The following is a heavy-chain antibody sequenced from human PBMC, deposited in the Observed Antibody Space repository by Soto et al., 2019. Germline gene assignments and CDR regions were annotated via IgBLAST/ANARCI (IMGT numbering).Heavy chain of an antibody. CDR1: GYTFTSYD. Sequence: GASVKVSCKASGYTFTSYDINWARQAPGQGLEWMGWMNPNSGNTNYAQKLQGRVTMTRDTSTSTAYMELRSLRSDDTAVYYCARDAAVGLFDYWGQGTLVTVSS. CDR3: ARDAAVGLFDY. CDR2: MNPNSGNT. V-gene: IGHV1-18*01. D-gene: IGHD1-26*01. J-gene: IGHJ4*02.